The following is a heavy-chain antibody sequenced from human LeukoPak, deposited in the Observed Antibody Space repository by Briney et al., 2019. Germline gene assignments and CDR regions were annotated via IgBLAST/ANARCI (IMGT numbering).Heavy chain of an antibody. Sequence: GGSLRLSCAASGFTFSSHSMNWVRQAPGKGLEWVSYISSSSSPIYYADSVKGRFTVSRDNAKNSLHLQMNSLRDEDTAIYYCARDLWPAAPGAWGQGTLATVSS. V-gene: IGHV3-48*02. J-gene: IGHJ5*02. CDR1: GFTFSSHS. CDR3: ARDLWPAAPGA. CDR2: ISSSSSPI. D-gene: IGHD6-13*01.